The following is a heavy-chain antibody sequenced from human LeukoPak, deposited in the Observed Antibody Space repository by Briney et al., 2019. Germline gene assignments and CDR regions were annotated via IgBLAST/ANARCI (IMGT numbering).Heavy chain of an antibody. V-gene: IGHV4-61*02. CDR2: IYTSGST. D-gene: IGHD3-9*01. CDR3: ARTSLRQFVWY. J-gene: IGHJ4*02. Sequence: SETLSLTCTVSGGSISSGSYYWSWIRQPAGKGLEWIGRIYTSGSTNYNPSLKSRVTISVDTSKNQFSLKLSSVTAADTAVYYCARTSLRQFVWYWGQGTLVTVSS. CDR1: GGSISSGSYY.